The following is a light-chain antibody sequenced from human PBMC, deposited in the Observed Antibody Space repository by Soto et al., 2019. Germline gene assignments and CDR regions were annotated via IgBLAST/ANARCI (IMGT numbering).Light chain of an antibody. J-gene: IGLJ1*01. CDR1: SSDVGGYNY. V-gene: IGLV2-14*01. CDR3: NSYTSSSTYA. CDR2: DVT. Sequence: QSVLTQPASVSGSPGQSIAISCTGTSSDVGGYNYVSWYQQHPGKAPKLIIYDVTNRPSGVSNRFSGSKSGNTASLTISGLQAEDEADYYRNSYTSSSTYAFGTVTKVTVL.